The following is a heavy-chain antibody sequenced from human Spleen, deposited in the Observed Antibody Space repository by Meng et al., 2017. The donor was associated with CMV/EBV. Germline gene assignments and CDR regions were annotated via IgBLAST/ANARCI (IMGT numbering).Heavy chain of an antibody. CDR1: GFTFDDFA. V-gene: IGHV3-9*01. Sequence: SLKISCVASGFTFDDFAMHWVRQTPGEGLEWVSGISGNTGFIGYADSVKGRFTISRDNAKNSLYLQMSSLRTEDTALYYCAKDISSSSVRRGAPDYGGQGTLVTVSP. J-gene: IGHJ4*02. CDR2: ISGNTGFI. CDR3: AKDISSSSVRRGAPDY. D-gene: IGHD6-6*01.